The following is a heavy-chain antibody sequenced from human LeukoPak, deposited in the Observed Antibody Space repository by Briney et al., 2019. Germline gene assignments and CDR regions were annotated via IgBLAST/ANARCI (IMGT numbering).Heavy chain of an antibody. Sequence: SVKVSCKASGGTFSSYAISWVRQAPGQGLEWMGRIIPILGIANYAQKFQGRVTITADKSTSTAYMELSSLRSEDTAVYYCAGSPETGGGEYYYDSSGAMFDYWGQGTLVTVSS. J-gene: IGHJ4*02. CDR1: GGTFSSYA. CDR2: IIPILGIA. V-gene: IGHV1-69*04. CDR3: AGSPETGGGEYYYDSSGAMFDY. D-gene: IGHD3-22*01.